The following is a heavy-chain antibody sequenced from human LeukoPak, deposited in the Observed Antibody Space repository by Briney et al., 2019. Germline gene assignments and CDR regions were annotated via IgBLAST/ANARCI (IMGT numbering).Heavy chain of an antibody. CDR2: IYHSGTT. Sequence: SGTLSLTCAVSGGYISSFNWWSWVRQPPGKGLEWIGEIYHSGTTNYNPSLKSRVTISVDKSNNQFSLKLSSVTAADTAVYYCARMVYDTSGYYPSFDYWGQGTLVTVSS. CDR1: GGYISSFNW. V-gene: IGHV4-4*02. CDR3: ARMVYDTSGYYPSFDY. D-gene: IGHD3-22*01. J-gene: IGHJ4*02.